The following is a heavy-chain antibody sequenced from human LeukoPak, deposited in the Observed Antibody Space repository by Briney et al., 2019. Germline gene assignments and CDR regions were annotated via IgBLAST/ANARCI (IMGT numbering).Heavy chain of an antibody. CDR1: GGSFEHYF. J-gene: IGHJ4*02. Sequence: SETLSLTCTVSGGSFEHYFWSWIRQPPGKGLEWIGYVYYSGSTDYSPSLKSRLTISADTSKNQFSLRLSSVAAADTAIYYCASHRRSHGSEYWGQGTLVTVSS. CDR2: VYYSGST. CDR3: ASHRRSHGSEY. V-gene: IGHV4-59*01. D-gene: IGHD3-10*01.